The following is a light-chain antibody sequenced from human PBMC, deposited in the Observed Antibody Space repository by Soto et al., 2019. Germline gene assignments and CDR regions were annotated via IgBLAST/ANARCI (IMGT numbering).Light chain of an antibody. CDR2: DVS. V-gene: IGLV2-14*01. J-gene: IGLJ3*02. Sequence: QSALTQPASVSGSPGQSITISCTGTSSDVGGYNYVSWYQQHPGKAPKLIIYDVSNRPSGVSNRFAGSKSGNAASLTISGLQDEDAADYYCGSYTSSSTLVFGGGTKLTVL. CDR1: SSDVGGYNY. CDR3: GSYTSSSTLV.